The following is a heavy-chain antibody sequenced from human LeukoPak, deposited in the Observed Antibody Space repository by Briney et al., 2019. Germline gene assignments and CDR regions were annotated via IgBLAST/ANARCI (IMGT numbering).Heavy chain of an antibody. Sequence: SETLSLTCTVSGGSISSGSYYWSWIRQPAGKGLEWIGRIYTSGSTNYNPSLKSRVTISVDTSKNQFSLKLSSVTAADTAVYYCAREWVRGVTRRVSGMDVWGQGTTVTVSS. CDR2: IYTSGST. CDR3: AREWVRGVTRRVSGMDV. D-gene: IGHD3-10*01. CDR1: GGSISSGSYY. V-gene: IGHV4-61*02. J-gene: IGHJ6*02.